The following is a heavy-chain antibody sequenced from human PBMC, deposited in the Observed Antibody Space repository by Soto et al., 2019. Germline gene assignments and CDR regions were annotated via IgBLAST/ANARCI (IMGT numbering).Heavy chain of an antibody. D-gene: IGHD5-18*01. CDR1: VVSIISDGSY. V-gene: IGHV4-31*03. CDR3: ARDPAAMGPDRYFDL. CDR2: IRYSGTT. Sequence: QVQLQESGAGLVKPSQNLSLTCTVSVVSIISDGSYWSWIRQHPGKGLECIGYIRYSGTTYYNPSLKSRVTISVDTSKNQFSLKLSSVTAADTAVYYCARDPAAMGPDRYFDLWGRGTLVTVSS. J-gene: IGHJ2*01.